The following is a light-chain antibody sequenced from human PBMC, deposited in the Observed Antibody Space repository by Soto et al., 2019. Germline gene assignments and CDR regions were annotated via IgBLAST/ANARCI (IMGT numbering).Light chain of an antibody. CDR2: AAS. CDR3: KQYYDYPRT. J-gene: IGKJ1*01. V-gene: IGKV1-8*01. Sequence: AIRMTQSPSSLSAATLDIVTITCRASHAINNYLVRFQQKPGKAPKVLIYAASTLQTGVPSRFSGSGSGTDFILTINWLQSEDFATYYCKQYYDYPRTFGKGNTVDI. CDR1: HAINNY.